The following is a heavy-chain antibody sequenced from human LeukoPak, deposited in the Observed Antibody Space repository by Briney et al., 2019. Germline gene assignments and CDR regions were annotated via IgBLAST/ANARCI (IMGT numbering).Heavy chain of an antibody. CDR3: ARPHFYGSLSNWFDP. D-gene: IGHD3-10*01. CDR2: INHSGST. V-gene: IGHV4-34*01. Sequence: KASETLSLTCAVYGGSFSGYYWSWIRQPPGKGLEWIGEINHSGSTNYNPSLKSRVTISVDTSKNQFSLKLSSVTAADTAVYYCARPHFYGSLSNWFDPWGQGTLVTVSS. J-gene: IGHJ5*02. CDR1: GGSFSGYY.